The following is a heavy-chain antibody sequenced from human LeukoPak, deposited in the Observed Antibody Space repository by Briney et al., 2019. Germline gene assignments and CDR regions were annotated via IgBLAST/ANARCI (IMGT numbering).Heavy chain of an antibody. V-gene: IGHV4-34*01. Sequence: SETLSLTCAVYGGSFSGYYWSWIRQPPGKGLEWIGEINHSGSTNYKPSLKSRVTISVDTSKNQFSLKLRSVTAADTAVYYCARGEITMVRGVPSLGYWGQGTLVTVSS. D-gene: IGHD3-10*01. CDR1: GGSFSGYY. CDR3: ARGEITMVRGVPSLGY. J-gene: IGHJ4*02. CDR2: INHSGST.